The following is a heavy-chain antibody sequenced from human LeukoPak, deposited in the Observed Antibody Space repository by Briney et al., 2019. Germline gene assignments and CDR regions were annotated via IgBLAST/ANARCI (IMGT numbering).Heavy chain of an antibody. CDR3: ARDLEAYGYSSSRPLDY. V-gene: IGHV1-18*01. CDR1: GYTFTSYG. Sequence: ATVKVSCKASGYTFTSYGISWVRQAPGQGLEWMGWISAYNGNTNYAQKLQGRVTMTTDTSTSTAYMELRSLRSDDTAVYYCARDLEAYGYSSSRPLDYWGQGTLVTVSS. D-gene: IGHD6-13*01. CDR2: ISAYNGNT. J-gene: IGHJ4*02.